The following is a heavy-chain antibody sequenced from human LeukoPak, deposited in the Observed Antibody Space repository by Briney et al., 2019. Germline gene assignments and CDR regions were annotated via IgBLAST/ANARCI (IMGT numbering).Heavy chain of an antibody. D-gene: IGHD3-10*01. J-gene: IGHJ5*02. Sequence: SETLSVTCAVYGGPFSGYYWSWIRQPPGTGLEWIGEINHSGGTNYNPSPTRPGTISVDTSNNQFSLKLRSLTAADTAVYYCARGTHYYGSGSYYSHPWGQGTLVTVSS. CDR3: ARGTHYYGSGSYYSHP. V-gene: IGHV4-34*01. CDR2: INHSGGT. CDR1: GGPFSGYY.